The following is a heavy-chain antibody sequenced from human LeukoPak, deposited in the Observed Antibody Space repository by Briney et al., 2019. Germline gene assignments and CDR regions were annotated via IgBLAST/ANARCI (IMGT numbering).Heavy chain of an antibody. CDR3: ASDLLWFGELTKGDDY. CDR1: GGSISSYY. V-gene: IGHV4-59*01. D-gene: IGHD3-10*01. Sequence: PSETLSLTCTVSGGSISSYYWSWIRQPPRKGLEGMGDIYYSGSTNYNPSLKSRVTISVDTSKNQFSLKLSSVTAADTAVYYCASDLLWFGELTKGDDYWGQGTLVTVSS. CDR2: IYYSGST. J-gene: IGHJ4*02.